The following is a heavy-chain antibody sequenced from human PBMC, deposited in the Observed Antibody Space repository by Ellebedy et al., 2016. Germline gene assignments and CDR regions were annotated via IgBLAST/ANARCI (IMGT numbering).Heavy chain of an antibody. CDR2: ISFDGTNE. Sequence: GGSLRLSCAASWFDFRIYGMHWVRQAPGKGLEWVASISFDGTNEYYGDSVKGRFSVSRDNFKNTLYLQMNSLRTEDTSVYYCAKGGGSGHDQWDYYYGMDVWGQGTTVIVSS. V-gene: IGHV3-30*18. J-gene: IGHJ6*02. CDR3: AKGGGSGHDQWDYYYGMDV. D-gene: IGHD5-12*01. CDR1: WFDFRIYG.